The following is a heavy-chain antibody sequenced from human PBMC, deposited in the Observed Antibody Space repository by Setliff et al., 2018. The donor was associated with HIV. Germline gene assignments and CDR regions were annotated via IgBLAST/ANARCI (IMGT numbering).Heavy chain of an antibody. Sequence: GGSLRLSCIASGFTFSYSGMHWVRQAPGKGLEWVALIWYDANNKYYADSVKGRFTISRDNSKNTLYLQMNSLRAEDTAVYYCAKEQVPAAIQFHYYYMDVWGKGTTVTVSS. CDR3: AKEQVPAAIQFHYYYMDV. CDR1: GFTFSYSG. J-gene: IGHJ6*03. D-gene: IGHD2-2*01. V-gene: IGHV3-33*06. CDR2: IWYDANNK.